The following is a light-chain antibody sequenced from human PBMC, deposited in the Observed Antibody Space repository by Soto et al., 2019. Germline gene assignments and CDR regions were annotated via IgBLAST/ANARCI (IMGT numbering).Light chain of an antibody. Sequence: IILTQSPATLPLSPGERATISXRASQNFSNYLDWYQQKPAXXTSIXXXGYXTRATGIAARFIGSGSGKDFTLNISRLEPAYFLVYYCQHYGSSPTRTFGHGTRLEIK. CDR3: QHYGSSPTRT. J-gene: IGKJ5*01. CDR1: QNFSNY. CDR2: GYX. V-gene: IGKV3-20*01.